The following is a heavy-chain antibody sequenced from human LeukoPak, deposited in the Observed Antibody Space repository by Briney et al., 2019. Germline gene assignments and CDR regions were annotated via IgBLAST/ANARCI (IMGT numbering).Heavy chain of an antibody. D-gene: IGHD2-2*01. CDR3: ASGGGTSCLDP. CDR1: GFTFSSYA. V-gene: IGHV3-30-3*01. Sequence: QTGGSLRLSCAASGFTFSSYAMPWVRQAPGKGLEWVAVISYDGSNRYYADSVKGRFTISRDNSKNTLYLQMNGLRAEDTAVYYCASGGGTSCLDPWGQGTLVTVSS. CDR2: ISYDGSNR. J-gene: IGHJ5*02.